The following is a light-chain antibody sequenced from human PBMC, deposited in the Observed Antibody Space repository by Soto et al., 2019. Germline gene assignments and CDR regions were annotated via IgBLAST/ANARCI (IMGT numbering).Light chain of an antibody. CDR2: TNN. V-gene: IGLV1-44*01. CDR3: VAWHDSLNDYV. CDR1: SSNIGNNT. Sequence: QSVLTQPPSVSGTPGQRVTISCSGSSSNIGNNTVNWYQQLPGTAPKLLIYTNNQRPSGVPDRFSGSKSGTSASLAISGLQSEDEADYYCVAWHDSLNDYVFGTGTKLTVL. J-gene: IGLJ1*01.